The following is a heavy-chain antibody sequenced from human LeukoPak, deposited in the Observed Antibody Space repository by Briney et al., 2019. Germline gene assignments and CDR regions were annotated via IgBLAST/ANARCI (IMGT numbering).Heavy chain of an antibody. D-gene: IGHD2-8*01. CDR2: ISSSGSTI. CDR1: GFTFSDYY. Sequence: GRSLRLSCAASGFTFSDYYMSWIRQAPGKGLEWVSYISSSGSTIYYADSVKGRFTISRDNAKNSLYLQMNSLRAEGTAVYYCARGRILSAFDIWGQGTMVTVSS. J-gene: IGHJ3*02. CDR3: ARGRILSAFDI. V-gene: IGHV3-11*01.